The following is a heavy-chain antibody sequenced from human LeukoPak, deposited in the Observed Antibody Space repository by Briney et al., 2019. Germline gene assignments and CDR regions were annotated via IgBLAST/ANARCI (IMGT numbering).Heavy chain of an antibody. CDR3: ARGREVVVVVAATGYYYYYMDV. Sequence: ASVKVSCKASGYTFTGYYMHWVRQAHGQGLEWMGWINPNSGGTNYAQKFQGRVTMTRDTSISTAYMELSRLRSDDTAVYYCARGREVVVVVAATGYYYYYMDVWGKGTTVTVSS. D-gene: IGHD2-15*01. J-gene: IGHJ6*03. CDR2: INPNSGGT. CDR1: GYTFTGYY. V-gene: IGHV1-2*02.